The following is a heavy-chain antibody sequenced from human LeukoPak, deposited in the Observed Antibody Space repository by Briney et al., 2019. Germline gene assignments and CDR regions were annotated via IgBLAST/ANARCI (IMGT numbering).Heavy chain of an antibody. D-gene: IGHD6-6*01. J-gene: IGHJ3*02. V-gene: IGHV4-30-2*01. CDR1: GGSISSGGYY. CDR3: AREAVAARHAFDI. Sequence: SETLSLTCTVSGGSISSGGYYWSWIRQPPGKGLEWIGYIYHSGSTYYNPSLKSRVTISVDRSKNQFSLKLSSVTAADTAVYYCAREAVAARHAFDIWGQGTMVTVSS. CDR2: IYHSGST.